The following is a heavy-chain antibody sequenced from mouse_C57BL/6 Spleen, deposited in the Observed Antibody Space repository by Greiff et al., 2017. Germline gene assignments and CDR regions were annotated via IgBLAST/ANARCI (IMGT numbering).Heavy chain of an antibody. Sequence: EVQLQQSGPELVKPGASVKMSCKASGYTFTDYNMHWVKQSHGKSLEWIGYINPNNGGTSYNQKFKGKATLTVNKSSSTAYMELRSLTLEDSAVYYCAREGNWDDLAYWGQGTLVTVSA. CDR3: AREGNWDDLAY. J-gene: IGHJ3*01. D-gene: IGHD4-1*01. CDR2: INPNNGGT. CDR1: GYTFTDYN. V-gene: IGHV1-22*01.